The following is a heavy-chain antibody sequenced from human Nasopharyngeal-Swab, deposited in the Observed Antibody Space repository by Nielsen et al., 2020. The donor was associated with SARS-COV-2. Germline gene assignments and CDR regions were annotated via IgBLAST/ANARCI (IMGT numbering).Heavy chain of an antibody. V-gene: IGHV1-2*02. Sequence: CVRQAPGQGLEWMGWMNPKSGVTSYAQKFQGRVTMTWDTSTSTAYMELSRLRSDDTAVYYCARDATGDEYFDYWGQGTLVTVSS. CDR2: MNPKSGVT. J-gene: IGHJ4*02. CDR3: ARDATGDEYFDY. D-gene: IGHD7-27*01.